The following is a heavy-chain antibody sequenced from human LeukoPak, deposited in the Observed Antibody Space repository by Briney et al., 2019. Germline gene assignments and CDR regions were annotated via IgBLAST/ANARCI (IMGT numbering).Heavy chain of an antibody. CDR2: IYENGGTT. CDR3: AADVAMVDY. J-gene: IGHJ4*02. D-gene: IGHD2-2*01. Sequence: GSLRLSCVGSGFTFRSHAMSWVRQAPEKGLEFVSGIYENGGTTYYADSVKGRFSISRDNSKNTQYLQMDSLRGEDTAVYYCAADVAMVDYWGQGTLVTVSS. V-gene: IGHV3-23*01. CDR1: GFTFRSHA.